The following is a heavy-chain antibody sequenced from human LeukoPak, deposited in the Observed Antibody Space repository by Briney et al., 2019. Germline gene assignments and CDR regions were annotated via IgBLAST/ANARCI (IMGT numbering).Heavy chain of an antibody. V-gene: IGHV4-61*08. Sequence: SETLSLTCTVSGGSFSSDGFYWTWIRQPPGKGPEWIGYVYYSGSTNYNPSLKGRVTISVDTSKNQFSLKLNSVTAADTAVYYCARRLTRPERFDSWGQGTLVTVSS. CDR1: GGSFSSDGFY. CDR2: VYYSGST. CDR3: ARRLTRPERFDS. J-gene: IGHJ4*02. D-gene: IGHD3-9*01.